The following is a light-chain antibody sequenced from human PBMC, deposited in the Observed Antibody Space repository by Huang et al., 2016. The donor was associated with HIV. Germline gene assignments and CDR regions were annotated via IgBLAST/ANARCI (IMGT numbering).Light chain of an antibody. CDR3: QQSYTSPRT. Sequence: DIQMTQSPSSLSASVGDRVTIACRSSQTISNGLSWYQQKPGKAPKRLIHSASTSQSGVPSRVSGSGSGTDFTLTINSLQPEDFATYYCQQSYTSPRTLGQGTRVEIK. J-gene: IGKJ1*01. V-gene: IGKV1-39*01. CDR2: SAS. CDR1: QTISNG.